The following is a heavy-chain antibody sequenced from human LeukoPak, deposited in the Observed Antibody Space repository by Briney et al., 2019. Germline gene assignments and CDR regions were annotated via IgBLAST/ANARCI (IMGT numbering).Heavy chain of an antibody. CDR3: ARTYDSSGHRVYYFDY. CDR1: GGSFSGYY. J-gene: IGHJ4*02. D-gene: IGHD3-22*01. V-gene: IGHV4-34*01. CDR2: INHCGST. Sequence: SETLSLTCAVYGGSFSGYYWSWIRQPPGKGLEWIGEINHCGSTNYNPSLKSRVTISVDTSKNQFSLKLSSVTAADTAVYYCARTYDSSGHRVYYFDYWGQGTLVTVSS.